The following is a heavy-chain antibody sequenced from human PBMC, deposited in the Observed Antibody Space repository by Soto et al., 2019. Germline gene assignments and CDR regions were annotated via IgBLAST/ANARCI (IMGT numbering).Heavy chain of an antibody. CDR2: FYGGGST. J-gene: IGHJ4*02. CDR3: ARDPYTSDWAPNLDY. Sequence: PGGSLRLSCEASGFLVSRNYLNWVRQAPGKGLEWVSGFYGGGSTYYADSVRGRFTMSRDNSKNTIYLQMNSLRAGDTAVYYCARDPYTSDWAPNLDYWGQGTLVTVSS. CDR1: GFLVSRNY. V-gene: IGHV3-66*01. D-gene: IGHD6-19*01.